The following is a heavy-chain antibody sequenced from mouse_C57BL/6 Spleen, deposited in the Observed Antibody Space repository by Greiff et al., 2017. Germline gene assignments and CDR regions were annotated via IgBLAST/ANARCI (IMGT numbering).Heavy chain of an antibody. CDR2: ISSGSSTI. CDR3: ARLTGRFAY. D-gene: IGHD4-1*01. CDR1: GFTFSDYG. V-gene: IGHV5-17*01. J-gene: IGHJ3*01. Sequence: EVKLVESGGGLVKPGGSLKLSCAASGFTFSDYGMHWVRQAPEQGLEWVAYISSGSSTIYYADTVKGRFTISRDNAKNTLFLQMTSLRSEDTAMYCCARLTGRFAYWGQGTLVTVSA.